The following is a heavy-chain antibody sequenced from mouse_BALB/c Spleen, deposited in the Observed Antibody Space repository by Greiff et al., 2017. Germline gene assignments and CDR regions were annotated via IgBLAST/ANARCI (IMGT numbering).Heavy chain of an antibody. CDR2: ISDGGSYT. V-gene: IGHV5-4*02. D-gene: IGHD2-2*01. J-gene: IGHJ3*01. Sequence: DVKLVESGGGLVKPGGSLKLSCAASGFTFSDYYMYWVRQTPEKRLEWVATISDGGSYTYYPDSVKGRFTISRDNAKNNLYLQMSSLKSEDTAMYYCARRGGYGYVAWFAYWGQGTLVTVSA. CDR1: GFTFSDYY. CDR3: ARRGGYGYVAWFAY.